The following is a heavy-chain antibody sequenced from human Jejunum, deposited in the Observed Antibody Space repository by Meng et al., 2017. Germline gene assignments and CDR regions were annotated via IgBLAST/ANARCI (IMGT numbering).Heavy chain of an antibody. V-gene: IGHV1-2*06. D-gene: IGHD5-24*01. Sequence: QVQMEQSGAEVRKPGASVTVSCRASGYTLNGFYMHWVRQAPGQGLEWMGRINTNTGGTNYAQNFKGSITLTRDTSTVYMEVNRLRSDDTAMYYCAGRSYNYDDYFDFWGRGTLVTVSS. CDR1: GYTLNGFY. J-gene: IGHJ4*02. CDR3: AGRSYNYDDYFDF. CDR2: INTNTGGT.